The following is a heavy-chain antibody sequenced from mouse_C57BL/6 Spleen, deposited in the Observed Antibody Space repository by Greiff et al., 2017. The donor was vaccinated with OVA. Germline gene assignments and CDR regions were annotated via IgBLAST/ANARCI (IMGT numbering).Heavy chain of an antibody. D-gene: IGHD1-1*01. CDR3: ARGYYGSSSDV. V-gene: IGHV1-50*01. Sequence: QVQLKQPGAELVKPGASVKLSCKASGYTFTSYWMQWVKQRPGQGLEWIGEIDPSDSYTNYNQKFKGKATLTVDTSSSTAYMQLSSLTSEDSAVYYCARGYYGSSSDVWGTGTTVTVSS. CDR1: GYTFTSYW. J-gene: IGHJ1*03. CDR2: IDPSDSYT.